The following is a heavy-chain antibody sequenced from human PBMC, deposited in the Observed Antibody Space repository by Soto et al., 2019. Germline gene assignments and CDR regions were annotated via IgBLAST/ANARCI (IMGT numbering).Heavy chain of an antibody. D-gene: IGHD3-3*01. V-gene: IGHV4-39*01. Sequence: SETLSLTCTVSGGSISSSSYYWGWIRQPPGKGLEWIGSIYYSGSTYYNPSLKSRVTISVDTSKNQFSLKLSSVTAADTAVYYCARSTLYYDFWSGPKPTNWFDPWGQGTLVTVSS. J-gene: IGHJ5*02. CDR2: IYYSGST. CDR3: ARSTLYYDFWSGPKPTNWFDP. CDR1: GGSISSSSYY.